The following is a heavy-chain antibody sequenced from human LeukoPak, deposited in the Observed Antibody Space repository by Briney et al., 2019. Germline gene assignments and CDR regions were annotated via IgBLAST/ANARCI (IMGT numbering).Heavy chain of an antibody. CDR1: GFTFSSYA. J-gene: IGHJ5*02. D-gene: IGHD1-26*01. Sequence: PGGSLRLSCAASGFTFSSYAMSWVRQAPGKGPEWVSAISGSGGNTYYADSVKGRFTISRDNSKNTLYLQMNSLRAEDTAVYYCAKARLLWDPGWFDPWGQGTLVTVSS. V-gene: IGHV3-23*01. CDR2: ISGSGGNT. CDR3: AKARLLWDPGWFDP.